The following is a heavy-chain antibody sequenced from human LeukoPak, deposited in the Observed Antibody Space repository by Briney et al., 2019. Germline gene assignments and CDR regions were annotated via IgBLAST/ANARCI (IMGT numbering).Heavy chain of an antibody. Sequence: GGSLRLSCAASGFTFDDYAMHWVRQAPGKGLEWVSGISWNSGSIGYADSVKGRFTISRDNAKNSLYLQMNSLRAEDTAVYYCARDYGGSSPFDYWGQGTLVTVSS. J-gene: IGHJ4*02. V-gene: IGHV3-9*01. CDR1: GFTFDDYA. CDR3: ARDYGGSSPFDY. CDR2: ISWNSGSI. D-gene: IGHD4-23*01.